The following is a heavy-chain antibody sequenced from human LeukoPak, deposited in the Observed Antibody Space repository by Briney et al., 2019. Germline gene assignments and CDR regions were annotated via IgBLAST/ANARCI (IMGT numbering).Heavy chain of an antibody. Sequence: SETLSLTCTVSGGSISSYYWSWIRQPPGKGLEWIGYIYYSGSTNYNPSLKSRVTISVDTSKNQFSPKLSSVTAADTAVYYCAREYYDILTGYYSGADYWGQGTLVTVSS. J-gene: IGHJ4*02. CDR1: GGSISSYY. CDR2: IYYSGST. CDR3: AREYYDILTGYYSGADY. D-gene: IGHD3-9*01. V-gene: IGHV4-59*01.